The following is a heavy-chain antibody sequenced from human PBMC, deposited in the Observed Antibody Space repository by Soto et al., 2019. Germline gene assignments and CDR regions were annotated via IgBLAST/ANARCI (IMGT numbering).Heavy chain of an antibody. Sequence: LSLTCTVSGGSISSYYWSWIRQPPGKGLEWIGYIYYSGSTNYNPSLKSRVTISVDTSKNQFSLKLSSVTAADTAVYYCAREVWGLSYGMDVWGQGTTVTVS. CDR1: GGSISSYY. CDR3: AREVWGLSYGMDV. V-gene: IGHV4-59*01. CDR2: IYYSGST. J-gene: IGHJ6*02. D-gene: IGHD2-8*01.